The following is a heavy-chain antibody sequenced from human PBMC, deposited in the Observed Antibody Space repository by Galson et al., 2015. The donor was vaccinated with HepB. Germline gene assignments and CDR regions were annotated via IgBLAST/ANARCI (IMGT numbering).Heavy chain of an antibody. Sequence: ETLSLTCTVSGGSISSYYWSWIRQPAGKGLEWIGRIYTSGSTNYNPSLKSRVTMSVDTSKNQFSLKLSSVTAADTAVYYCARDSRERRSPGAFDIWGQGTMVTVSS. CDR2: IYTSGST. CDR3: ARDSRERRSPGAFDI. D-gene: IGHD1-1*01. V-gene: IGHV4-4*07. CDR1: GGSISSYY. J-gene: IGHJ3*02.